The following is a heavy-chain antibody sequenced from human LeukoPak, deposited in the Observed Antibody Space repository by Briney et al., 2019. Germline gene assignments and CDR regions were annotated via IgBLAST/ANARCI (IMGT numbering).Heavy chain of an antibody. Sequence: SETLSLTCAVSGGSISSSNWWSWVRQPPGKGLEWIGEIYHSGSTNYNPSLKSRVTISVDKSKNQFSLKLSSVTAADTAVHSCARVLVSGRVWYFDYWGQGTLVTVSS. CDR1: GGSISSSNW. D-gene: IGHD3-10*01. CDR3: ARVLVSGRVWYFDY. CDR2: IYHSGST. V-gene: IGHV4-4*02. J-gene: IGHJ4*02.